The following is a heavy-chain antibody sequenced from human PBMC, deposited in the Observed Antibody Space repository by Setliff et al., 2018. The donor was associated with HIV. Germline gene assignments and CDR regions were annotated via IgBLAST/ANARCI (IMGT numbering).Heavy chain of an antibody. Sequence: PSETLSLTCTVSGGSISSYYWSWIRQPAGKGLEWIGRIYYSGSTYYNPSLKSRVTISVDTSKNQFSLKLSSVTAADTTVYYCARHSGLGGYYSPFDYWGPGTLVTVSS. D-gene: IGHD3-22*01. V-gene: IGHV4-59*05. J-gene: IGHJ4*02. CDR1: GGSISSYY. CDR2: IYYSGST. CDR3: ARHSGLGGYYSPFDY.